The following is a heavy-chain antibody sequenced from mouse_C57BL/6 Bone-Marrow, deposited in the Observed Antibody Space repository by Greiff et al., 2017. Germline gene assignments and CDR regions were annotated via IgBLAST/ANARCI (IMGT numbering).Heavy chain of an antibody. D-gene: IGHD2-3*01. CDR1: GYTFTSYW. CDR2: IHPNSGNT. J-gene: IGHJ2*01. Sequence: VQLQQPGAELVKPGASVKLSCKASGYTFTSYWMHWVKQRPGQGLEWIGMIHPNSGNTNYNEKFKSKATLTVDKSSSTAYMQLSSLTSEDSAVYYCARGGYYPYWGQGTTLTVSS. CDR3: ARGGYYPY. V-gene: IGHV1-64*01.